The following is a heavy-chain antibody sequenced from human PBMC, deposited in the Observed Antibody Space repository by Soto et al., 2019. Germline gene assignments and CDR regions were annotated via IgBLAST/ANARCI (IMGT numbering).Heavy chain of an antibody. Sequence: SETLSLTCTVSGGSVSSYYWSWIRQPPGKGLEWIGYIYYSGSTNYNPSLKSRVTISVDTSKNQFSLKLSSVTAADTAVYYCARERSSSWKNYYYGMDVWGQGSTVTVSS. CDR1: GGSVSSYY. CDR3: ARERSSSWKNYYYGMDV. CDR2: IYYSGST. J-gene: IGHJ6*02. D-gene: IGHD6-13*01. V-gene: IGHV4-59*02.